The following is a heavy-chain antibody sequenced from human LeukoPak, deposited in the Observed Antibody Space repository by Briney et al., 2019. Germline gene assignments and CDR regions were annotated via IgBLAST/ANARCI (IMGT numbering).Heavy chain of an antibody. D-gene: IGHD6-19*01. CDR3: ARGLVSGWYRAPPGYADY. V-gene: IGHV3-30-3*01. CDR1: GFTFSSYA. CDR2: ISYDGSNK. Sequence: PGGSLRLSWAASGFTFSSYAMHWVRQAPGKGLEWVAVISYDGSNKYYADSVKGRFTISRDNSKNTLYLQMNSLRAEDTAVYYCARGLVSGWYRAPPGYADYWGQGTLVTVSS. J-gene: IGHJ4*02.